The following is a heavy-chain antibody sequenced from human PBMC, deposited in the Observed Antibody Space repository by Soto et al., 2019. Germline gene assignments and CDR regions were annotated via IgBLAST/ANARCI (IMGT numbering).Heavy chain of an antibody. J-gene: IGHJ6*02. CDR2: IYYSGST. CDR1: GGSISSSDHY. D-gene: IGHD3-10*01. CDR3: ARHRGRGELLRPYHFYGMDV. Sequence: QLQLQESGPGLVKPSETLSLTCNVSGGSISSSDHYWGWVRQSQGVGLEWLGSIYYSGSTYYNPSLKSQVTMSLDTSKDLFSLKLRSVSAADTAVYYCARHRGRGELLRPYHFYGMDVWGQGTTVTVSS. V-gene: IGHV4-39*01.